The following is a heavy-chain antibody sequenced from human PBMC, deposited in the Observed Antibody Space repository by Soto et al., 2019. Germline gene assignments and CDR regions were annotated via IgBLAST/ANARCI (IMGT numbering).Heavy chain of an antibody. Sequence: PGESLKISCKGSGYSFTSYWIGWVRQMPGKGLEWMGIIYPGDSDTRYSPSFQGQVTISADKSISTAYLQWSSLKASDTAMYYCARSEGRYCSGGSCYSYYYYYGMDVWGQGNTVTVSS. J-gene: IGHJ6*02. CDR1: GYSFTSYW. V-gene: IGHV5-51*01. CDR2: IYPGDSDT. D-gene: IGHD2-15*01. CDR3: ARSEGRYCSGGSCYSYYYYYGMDV.